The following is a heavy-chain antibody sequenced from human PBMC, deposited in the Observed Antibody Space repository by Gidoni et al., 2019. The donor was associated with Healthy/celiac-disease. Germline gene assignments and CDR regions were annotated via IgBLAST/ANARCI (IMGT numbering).Heavy chain of an antibody. J-gene: IGHJ4*02. CDR2: ISGGGGSA. Sequence: EVQLFESGGGLVQPGGSLRLSCAASASTFSRDAVCGVRQAPGQGLEWVSAISGGGGSACYADSVKGRFTNSRDNSKNTLYLQMNSLRAEDTAVYYCAKDRSPREITFGGVILPRGGNDYWGQGTLVTVSS. CDR1: ASTFSRDA. CDR3: AKDRSPREITFGGVILPRGGNDY. V-gene: IGHV3-23*01. D-gene: IGHD3-16*02.